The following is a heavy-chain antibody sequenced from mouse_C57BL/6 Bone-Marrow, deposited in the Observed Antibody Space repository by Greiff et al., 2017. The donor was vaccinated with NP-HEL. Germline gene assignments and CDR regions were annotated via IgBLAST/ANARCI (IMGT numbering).Heavy chain of an antibody. V-gene: IGHV1-50*01. CDR2: IDPSDSYT. CDR3: AREGRTIVTPYYFDY. Sequence: QVQLQQPGAELVKPGASVKLSCKASGYTFTSYWMQWVKQRPGQGLEWIGEIDPSDSYTNYNQKFKGKATLTVDTSSSTAYMQLSSLTSEDSAVYYCAREGRTIVTPYYFDYWGQGTTLTASS. D-gene: IGHD2-5*01. J-gene: IGHJ2*01. CDR1: GYTFTSYW.